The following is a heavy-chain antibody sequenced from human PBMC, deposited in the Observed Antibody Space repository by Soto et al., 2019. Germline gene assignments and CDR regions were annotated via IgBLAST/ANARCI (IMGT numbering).Heavy chain of an antibody. CDR3: ARDVEYSSSSGYYYYGMDV. CDR2: IRGYNGNT. CDR1: GYTFTSYG. V-gene: IGHV1-18*04. J-gene: IGHJ6*02. Sequence: GSLKVSCKASGYTFTSYGISWLLQSPLQGLEWMGWIRGYNGNTNYAQKLQGRVTMTTDTSTSTAYMELRSLRSDDTAVYYCARDVEYSSSSGYYYYGMDVWGQGTTVTVSS. D-gene: IGHD6-6*01.